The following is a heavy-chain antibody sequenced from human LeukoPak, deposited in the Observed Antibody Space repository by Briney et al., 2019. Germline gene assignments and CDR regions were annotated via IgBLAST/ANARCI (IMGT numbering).Heavy chain of an antibody. V-gene: IGHV4-59*01. CDR3: ARAGEVEMATIAPLYFDY. D-gene: IGHD5-24*01. J-gene: IGHJ4*02. Sequence: SETLSLTCTVSGGSISSYYWSWIRQPPGKGLEWIGSIYYSGSTNYNPSLKSRVTISVDTSKNQFSLKLSSVTAADTAVYYCARAGEVEMATIAPLYFDYWGQGTLVTVSS. CDR2: IYYSGST. CDR1: GGSISSYY.